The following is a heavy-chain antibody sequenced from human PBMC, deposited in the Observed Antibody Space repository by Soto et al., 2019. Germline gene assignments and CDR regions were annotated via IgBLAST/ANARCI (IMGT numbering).Heavy chain of an antibody. D-gene: IGHD1-1*01. Sequence: EVQLVESGGGLVKPGGSLRLSCAASGFTFSNAWMSWVRQAPGKGLEWVGRIKSKTDGGTTDYAAPVKGRFTISRDDSKNTLYLQMNSLKTEDTAVYYCTTGLEPATDNYYYYGMDVWGQGTTVTVSS. V-gene: IGHV3-15*01. CDR1: GFTFSNAW. CDR3: TTGLEPATDNYYYYGMDV. J-gene: IGHJ6*02. CDR2: IKSKTDGGTT.